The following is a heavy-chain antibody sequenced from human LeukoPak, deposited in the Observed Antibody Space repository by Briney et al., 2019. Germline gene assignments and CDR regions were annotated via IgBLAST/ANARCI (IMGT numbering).Heavy chain of an antibody. J-gene: IGHJ3*02. CDR2: IYHSGST. CDR3: ARDLLEWPDAFDI. V-gene: IGHV4-4*02. Sequence: PSETLSLTCAVSGGSISSSNWWSWVRQPPGNGLEWIGEIYHSGSTNYNPSLKSRVTISVDKSKNQFSLKLSSVTAADTAVYYCARDLLEWPDAFDIWGQGIMVTVSS. D-gene: IGHD3-3*01. CDR1: GGSISSSNW.